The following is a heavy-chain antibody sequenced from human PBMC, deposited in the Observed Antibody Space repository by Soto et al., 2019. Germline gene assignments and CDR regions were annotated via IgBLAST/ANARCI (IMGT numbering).Heavy chain of an antibody. Sequence: QVQLVESGGGVVQPGRSLRLSCAASGFTFSSYGMHWVRQAPGKGLEWVAVIWYDGSNKYYADSVKGRFTISRDNSKNSLDVKRRTLGAEKTAVYWCARGVGSYRAESLHHGARGTLFPAPS. J-gene: IGHJ1*01. CDR3: ARGVGSYRAESLHH. D-gene: IGHD1-26*01. V-gene: IGHV3-33*01. CDR1: GFTFSSYG. CDR2: IWYDGSNK.